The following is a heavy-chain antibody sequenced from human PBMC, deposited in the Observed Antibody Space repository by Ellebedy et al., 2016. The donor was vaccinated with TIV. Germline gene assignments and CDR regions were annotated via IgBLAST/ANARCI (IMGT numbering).Heavy chain of an antibody. CDR1: GFTFSGYA. CDR2: ISSKGDST. V-gene: IGHV3-64*02. CDR3: VREGGYNSHGGFRAFDI. D-gene: IGHD5-24*01. Sequence: PGGSLRLSCAASGFTFSGYAMYWVRQAPGKGLEYVSAISSKGDSTYYADSVKDRFTISRDNSKNTLYLQMGSLRTEDMAVYYCVREGGYNSHGGFRAFDIWGQGTMVTVSS. J-gene: IGHJ3*02.